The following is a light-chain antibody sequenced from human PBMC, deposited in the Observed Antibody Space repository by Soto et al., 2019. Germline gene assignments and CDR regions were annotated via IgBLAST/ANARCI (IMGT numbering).Light chain of an antibody. Sequence: EIVLTQSPDTLSLSPGERATLSCRASESISSTYLAWYQQKSGQAPRLLIYGASTRATGIPARFSGSGSGTEFTLTISSLQSEDFAVYYCQQYNNWPPWTFGQGTKVDIK. CDR2: GAS. CDR1: ESISSTY. V-gene: IGKV3-15*01. CDR3: QQYNNWPPWT. J-gene: IGKJ1*01.